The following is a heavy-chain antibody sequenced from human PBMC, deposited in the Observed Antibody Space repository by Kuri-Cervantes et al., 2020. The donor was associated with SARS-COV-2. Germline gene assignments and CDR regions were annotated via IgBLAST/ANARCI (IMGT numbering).Heavy chain of an antibody. Sequence: GESLKISCAASGFTFSSYVMHWVRQAPGKGLEWVAVISYDGSNKYYADSVKGRFTISRDNSKNTLYLQMNSLRAEDTAVYYCARDRVVEAFDIWGQGTMVTVS. D-gene: IGHD2-15*01. CDR3: ARDRVVEAFDI. CDR2: ISYDGSNK. J-gene: IGHJ3*02. V-gene: IGHV3-30-3*01. CDR1: GFTFSSYV.